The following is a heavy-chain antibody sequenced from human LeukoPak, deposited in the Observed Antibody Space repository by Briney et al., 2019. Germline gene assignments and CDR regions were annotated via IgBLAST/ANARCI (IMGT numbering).Heavy chain of an antibody. D-gene: IGHD3-16*01. Sequence: SETLSLTCAVYGGSFSGYYWSWVRQPPGKGLEWVGSIYYSGNTNYNPSLKSRVSVSIDTSKNQFSLKLSSVTAADTAVYYCARHRLALGEITWGQGTLVTVSS. CDR2: IYYSGNT. CDR3: ARHRLALGEIT. V-gene: IGHV4-59*08. CDR1: GGSFSGYY. J-gene: IGHJ5*02.